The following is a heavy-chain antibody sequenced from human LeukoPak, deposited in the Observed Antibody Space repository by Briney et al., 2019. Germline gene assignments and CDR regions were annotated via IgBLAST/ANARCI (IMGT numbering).Heavy chain of an antibody. V-gene: IGHV5-51*01. CDR1: GYSFTSYW. J-gene: IGHJ4*02. CDR2: IYPGDSDT. D-gene: IGHD3-3*01. CDR3: ARQDYDFWSGYWTSPFDY. Sequence: GESLKISCKGSGYSFTSYWIGWVRQMPGKGLEWMGIIYPGDSDTRYSPSFQGQVTISADKSISTAYLQWSSLKASDTAMYYCARQDYDFWSGYWTSPFDYWGQGTLVTVSS.